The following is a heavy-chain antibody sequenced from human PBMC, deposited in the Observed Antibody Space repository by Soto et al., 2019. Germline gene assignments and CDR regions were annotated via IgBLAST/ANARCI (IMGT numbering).Heavy chain of an antibody. J-gene: IGHJ5*02. CDR1: GGSISSYY. V-gene: IGHV4-4*07. CDR3: ARDRGSSWWNWFDP. D-gene: IGHD6-13*01. Sequence: QVQLQESGPGLVKPSETLSLTCTVSGGSISSYYWSWIRQPAGKGLEWIGRIYTSGSTNYNPSLKSRVTMSVDTSKNQFSLKLGSVTAADTAVYYCARDRGSSWWNWFDPWGQGTLVTVSS. CDR2: IYTSGST.